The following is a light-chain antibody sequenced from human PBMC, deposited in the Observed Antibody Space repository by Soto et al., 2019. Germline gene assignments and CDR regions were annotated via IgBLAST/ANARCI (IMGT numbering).Light chain of an antibody. CDR2: END. Sequence: QPVLTQPPSVSAAPGQEVPISCSGSIFNVGNNYVSWYQQLPGAAPKLLIFENDKRPSGTPDRFSGSKSATSATLGITELQTGDEADYYCGAWDSSLNVYVFGTGTKLTVL. CDR3: GAWDSSLNVYV. V-gene: IGLV1-51*02. CDR1: IFNVGNNY. J-gene: IGLJ1*01.